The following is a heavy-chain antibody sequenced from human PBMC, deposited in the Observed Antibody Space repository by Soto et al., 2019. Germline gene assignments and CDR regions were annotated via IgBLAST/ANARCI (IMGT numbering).Heavy chain of an antibody. CDR2: ISYDGSDK. D-gene: IGHD3-22*01. CDR3: ARDYYRYYGSSGYYRGPAY. CDR1: GFTFSSYA. Sequence: GGSLRLSGAASGFTFSSYAMHWVRQAPGKGRDWVALISYDGSDKDYADSVKGRFTISRDNSRNTLFLQMNSLRAEDTAVYYCARDYYRYYGSSGYYRGPAYWGQGTLVTVSS. J-gene: IGHJ4*02. V-gene: IGHV3-30-3*01.